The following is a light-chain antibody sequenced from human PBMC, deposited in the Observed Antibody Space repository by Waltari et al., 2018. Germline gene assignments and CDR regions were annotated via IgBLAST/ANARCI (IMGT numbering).Light chain of an antibody. CDR3: SSYTSSGVV. V-gene: IGLV2-14*01. J-gene: IGLJ2*01. Sequence: QSALTQPASVSGSPGQASLSSCTGTGSDVGGYDDVSWYQQYPGKAPRLIIYHVYNRPSGVSNRFSCSKSDNTASLTISGLQAEDESVYYCSSYTSSGVVFGGGTRLTVL. CDR1: GSDVGGYDD. CDR2: HVY.